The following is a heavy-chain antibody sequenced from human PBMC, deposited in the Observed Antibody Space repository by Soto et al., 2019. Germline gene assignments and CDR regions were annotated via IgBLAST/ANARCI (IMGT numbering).Heavy chain of an antibody. V-gene: IGHV4-39*01. CDR1: GGSISSSSYY. J-gene: IGHJ4*02. CDR3: ARWYGSEVFDY. CDR2: MYYSVST. D-gene: IGHD3-10*01. Sequence: QLQLQESGPGLVKPSETLSLTCTVSGGSISSSSYYWGWIRQPPGKRLEWIGGMYYSVSTYFNPSLKSRLTISVDTSKNQFSLKLSSVTAADTAVYYCARWYGSEVFDYWRQGTLVTVSS.